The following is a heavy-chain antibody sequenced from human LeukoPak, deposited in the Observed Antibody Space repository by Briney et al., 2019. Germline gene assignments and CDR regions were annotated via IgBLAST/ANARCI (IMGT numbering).Heavy chain of an antibody. CDR3: ARDDPDTAMGIFDY. CDR2: ISYDGSNK. V-gene: IGHV3-30*01. D-gene: IGHD5-18*01. J-gene: IGHJ4*02. Sequence: PGGSLRLSCAASGFTFSSYAMHWVRQAPGKGLEWVAVISYDGSNKYYADSVKGRFTISRDNPKNTLYLQTNSLRAEDTAVYYCARDDPDTAMGIFDYWAREPWSPSPQ. CDR1: GFTFSSYA.